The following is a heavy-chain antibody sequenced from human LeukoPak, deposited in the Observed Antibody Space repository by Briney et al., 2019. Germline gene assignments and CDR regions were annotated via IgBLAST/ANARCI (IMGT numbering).Heavy chain of an antibody. CDR3: ARGPYCSSTSCYLTDYYGMDV. Sequence: GRSLRLSCAASGFTFSSYGMHWVRQAPGKGLEWVAVIWYDGSNKYYADSVKGRFTISRDNSKNTLYLQMNSLRAEDTAVYYCARGPYCSSTSCYLTDYYGMDVRGQGTTVTVSS. J-gene: IGHJ6*02. CDR1: GFTFSSYG. CDR2: IWYDGSNK. V-gene: IGHV3-33*01. D-gene: IGHD2-2*01.